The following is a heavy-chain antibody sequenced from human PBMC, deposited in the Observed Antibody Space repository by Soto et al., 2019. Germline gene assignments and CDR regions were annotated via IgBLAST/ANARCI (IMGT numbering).Heavy chain of an antibody. CDR3: ARDAGGSSGYYRPYYFDY. CDR1: GGSISSGGYY. CDR2: IYYSGST. J-gene: IGHJ4*02. Sequence: SETLSLTCTVSGGSISSGGYYWSWIRQHPGKGLEWIGYIYYSGSTYYNPSLKSRVTISVDTSKNQFSLKLSSVTAADTAVYYCARDAGGSSGYYRPYYFDYWGQGTLVTVSS. V-gene: IGHV4-31*03. D-gene: IGHD3-22*01.